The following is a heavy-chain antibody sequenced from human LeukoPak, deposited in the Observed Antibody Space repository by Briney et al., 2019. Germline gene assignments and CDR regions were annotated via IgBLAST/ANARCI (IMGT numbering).Heavy chain of an antibody. CDR3: ARGDYDSSGYTY. Sequence: SETLSLTCTVSGGSISSSSYYWGWIRQPPGKGLEWIGSIYYGGSTYYNPSLKSRVTISVDTSKNQFSLKLSSVTAADTAVYYCARGDYDSSGYTYWGQGTLVTVSS. CDR1: GGSISSSSYY. J-gene: IGHJ4*02. V-gene: IGHV4-39*01. CDR2: IYYGGST. D-gene: IGHD3-22*01.